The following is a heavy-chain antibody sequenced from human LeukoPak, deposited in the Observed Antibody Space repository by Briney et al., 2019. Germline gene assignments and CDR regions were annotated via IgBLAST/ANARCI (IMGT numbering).Heavy chain of an antibody. V-gene: IGHV3-30*04. CDR3: ARAYGGLIDY. Sequence: PGGSLRLSCAASGLTFSSYAMSWVRQAPGKGLEWVALISFDGRDKQYADSVKGRFTISKDNSKNTLYLQMNSLSGDDTSMYFCARAYGGLIDYWGQGTLVTVSS. CDR1: GLTFSSYA. J-gene: IGHJ4*02. D-gene: IGHD3-16*01. CDR2: ISFDGRDK.